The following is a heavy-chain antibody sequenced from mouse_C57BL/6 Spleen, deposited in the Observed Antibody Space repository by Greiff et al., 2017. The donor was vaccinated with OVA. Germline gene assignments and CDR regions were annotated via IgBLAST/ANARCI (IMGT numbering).Heavy chain of an antibody. J-gene: IGHJ1*03. Sequence: VQLQQPGAELVKPGASVKMSCKASGYTFTSYWITWVKQRPGQGLEWIGDIYPGSGSTNYNEKFKSKATLTVDTSSSTAYMQLSSLTSEDSAVYYCARGETSDYEGYFDVWGTGTTVTVSS. CDR1: GYTFTSYW. V-gene: IGHV1-55*01. CDR3: ARGETSDYEGYFDV. CDR2: IYPGSGST. D-gene: IGHD2-4*01.